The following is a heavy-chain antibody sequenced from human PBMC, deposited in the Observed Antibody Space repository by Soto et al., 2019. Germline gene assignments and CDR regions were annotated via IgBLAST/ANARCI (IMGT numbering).Heavy chain of an antibody. CDR3: ARVRERYTLFAVYV. CDR2: IYHSGST. J-gene: IGHJ6*02. V-gene: IGHV4-31*03. Sequence: PSETLSLTCSVSGGCISRGDYYWSWIRQHPGKGLEWIGYIYHSGSTSYSPSLRRRLTLSVETSKNQFSLKPSSGTVADTALYYCARVRERYTLFAVYVWGQGTTVTVSS. CDR1: GGCISRGDYY. D-gene: IGHD5-18*01.